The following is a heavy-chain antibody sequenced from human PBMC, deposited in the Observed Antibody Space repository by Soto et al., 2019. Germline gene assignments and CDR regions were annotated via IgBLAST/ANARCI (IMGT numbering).Heavy chain of an antibody. V-gene: IGHV4-39*01. Sequence: SETLSLTCTVSGNSLSGTRSFWAWIRQPPGKNLEWIGSVYYTGSTYYNSSLKSRVSISIDTSKNQFSLSLNSVTAADTAVYYCTRRVRSTGLLDYWGQGALVTVSS. J-gene: IGHJ4*02. CDR2: VYYTGST. CDR1: GNSLSGTRSF. CDR3: TRRVRSTGLLDY. D-gene: IGHD4-4*01.